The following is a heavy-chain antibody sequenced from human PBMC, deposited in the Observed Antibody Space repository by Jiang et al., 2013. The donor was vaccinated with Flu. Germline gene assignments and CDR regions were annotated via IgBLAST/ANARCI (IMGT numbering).Heavy chain of an antibody. CDR2: ITLSESA. V-gene: IGHV4-4*02. D-gene: IGHD6-13*01. CDR3: ARHRTAPGTRGFDF. CDR1: GVSISSSKW. J-gene: IGHJ4*02. Sequence: LVKPSQTLSLTCGVTGVSISSSKWWSWVRQSPGKGLEWIGEITLSESANYNPTLTGRVTMSLDKSKNQFSLSLTAVTAADTAVYFCARHRTAPGTRGFDFWGQGTRVTVSS.